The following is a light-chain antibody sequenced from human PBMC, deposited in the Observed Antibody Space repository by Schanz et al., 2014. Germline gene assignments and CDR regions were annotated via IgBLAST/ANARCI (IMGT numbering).Light chain of an antibody. Sequence: EIVLTQSPGTLSLSPGERATLSCRASQSVTSTYLAWYQQKPGQAPRLLIYGASSRATGIPDRFSGSGSETDFTLTISRLEPEDFAVYYCQQYNKWPLYTFGQGTKLEIK. J-gene: IGKJ2*01. V-gene: IGKV3-20*01. CDR3: QQYNKWPLYT. CDR2: GAS. CDR1: QSVTSTY.